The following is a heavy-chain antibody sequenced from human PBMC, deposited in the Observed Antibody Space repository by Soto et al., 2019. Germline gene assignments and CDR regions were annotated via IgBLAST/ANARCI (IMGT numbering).Heavy chain of an antibody. CDR3: ASCSSGSWINWFDP. CDR1: GGTFSSYA. CDR2: IIPIFGTA. J-gene: IGHJ5*02. D-gene: IGHD6-19*01. V-gene: IGHV1-69*01. Sequence: QVQLVQSGAEVKKPGSSVKVSCKASGGTFSSYAISWVRQAPGQGLEWMGGIIPIFGTANYAQKFQGRVTITADESTSTADMELSSLRSEDTAVYYCASCSSGSWINWFDPWGQGTLVTVSS.